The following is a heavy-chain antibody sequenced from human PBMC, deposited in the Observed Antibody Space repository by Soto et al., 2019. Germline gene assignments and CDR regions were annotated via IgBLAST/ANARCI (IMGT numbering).Heavy chain of an antibody. J-gene: IGHJ3*02. CDR2: IYLDDDK. D-gene: IGHD5-12*01. V-gene: IGHV2-5*02. CDR1: GFSLRSSGMG. CDR3: AHSSSWLNLRDAFDI. Sequence: QITLKESGPTVVKPTQTLTLTCTFSGFSLRSSGMGGCWIHQPPGNALEWLALIYLDDDKRYSPSLKSRLNNAKDTFKNQVVLTMTNMHPVDTATYFCAHSSSWLNLRDAFDIWGQGTMVTVSS.